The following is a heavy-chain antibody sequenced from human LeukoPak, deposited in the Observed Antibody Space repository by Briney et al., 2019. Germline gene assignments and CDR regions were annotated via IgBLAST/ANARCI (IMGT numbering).Heavy chain of an antibody. CDR2: ISGGGVGRT. V-gene: IGHV3-23*01. Sequence: PGGSLRPSCEASGFTFNSYAMSWVRQAPGKGLDWVSVISGGGVGRTDYADSVRGRFTISRDDSKNTMYLEMNSLTVEDTAVYFCAKEDPWFGDAFDLWGQGTLVTVSS. CDR3: AKEDPWFGDAFDL. CDR1: GFTFNSYA. D-gene: IGHD3-10*01. J-gene: IGHJ3*01.